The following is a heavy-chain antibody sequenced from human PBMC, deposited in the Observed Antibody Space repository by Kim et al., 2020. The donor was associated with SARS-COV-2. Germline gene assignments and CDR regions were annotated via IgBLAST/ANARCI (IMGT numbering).Heavy chain of an antibody. J-gene: IGHJ4*02. D-gene: IGHD3-22*01. Sequence: YYNPSLKSRVTISVDTSKNQFSLKLSSVTAADTAVYYCASNYDSSGYYFYWGQGTLVTVSS. CDR3: ASNYDSSGYYFY. V-gene: IGHV4-39*07.